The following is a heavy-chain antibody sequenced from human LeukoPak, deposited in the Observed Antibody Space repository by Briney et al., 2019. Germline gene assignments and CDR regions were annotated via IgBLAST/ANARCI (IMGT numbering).Heavy chain of an antibody. CDR1: GFTFSSYA. Sequence: GGPLRLSCAASGFTFSSYAMSWVRQAPGKGLEWVSAISGSGGSTYYADSVKGRFTISRDNSKNTLYLQMNSLRAEDTAVHYCAKDSDWAFDYWGQGTLVTVSS. D-gene: IGHD3/OR15-3a*01. J-gene: IGHJ4*02. V-gene: IGHV3-23*01. CDR2: ISGSGGST. CDR3: AKDSDWAFDY.